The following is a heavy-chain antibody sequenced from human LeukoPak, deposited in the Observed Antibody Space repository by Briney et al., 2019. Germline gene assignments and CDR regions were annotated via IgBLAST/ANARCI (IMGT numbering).Heavy chain of an antibody. J-gene: IGHJ4*02. CDR2: IYYTGST. D-gene: IGHD4-17*01. Sequence: SETLSLTCSVSGGSISSYYWSWVRQPPGKGLEWIGNIYYTGSTNYNPSLKSRVIISIDTSKNQFSLRLSSVTAADTAVYYCAALGDYAVFGLDYRGQGTLVTVSS. CDR1: GGSISSYY. CDR3: AALGDYAVFGLDY. V-gene: IGHV4-59*08.